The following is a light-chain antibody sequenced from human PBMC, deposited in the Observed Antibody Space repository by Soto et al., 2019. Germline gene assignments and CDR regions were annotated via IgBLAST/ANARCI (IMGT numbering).Light chain of an antibody. CDR3: MQALQSLT. V-gene: IGKV2-28*01. CDR1: QLLLYNNTYNY. Sequence: MVLTKSTLTVPGTPGEPASISCRSSQLLLYNNTYNYLDWYVQKPGQSPQLLIYFGSNRAPGVPDRFSGSGSGTDFTLKINRVEAEDVGTYYCMQALQSLTFGQGTRLEIK. J-gene: IGKJ5*01. CDR2: FGS.